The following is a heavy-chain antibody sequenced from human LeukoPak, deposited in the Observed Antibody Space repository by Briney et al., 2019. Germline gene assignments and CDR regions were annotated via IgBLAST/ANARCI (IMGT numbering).Heavy chain of an antibody. CDR3: ARGGSGQTN. J-gene: IGHJ4*02. V-gene: IGHV3-33*01. CDR1: GFTFSSYG. Sequence: GRSLRLSSAASGFTFSSYGMHWVRQAPGKGLEWVAVIWYDGSNKYYADSVKGRFTISRDNSKNTLYLQMNSLRAEDTAVYYCARGGSGQTNWGQGTLVTVSS. D-gene: IGHD6-19*01. CDR2: IWYDGSNK.